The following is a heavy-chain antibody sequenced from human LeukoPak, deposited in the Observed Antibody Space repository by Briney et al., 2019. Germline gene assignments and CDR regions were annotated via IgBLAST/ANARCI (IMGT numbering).Heavy chain of an antibody. CDR3: AKDGKYYDFWSGYYSRSYYYYMDV. J-gene: IGHJ6*03. CDR1: RFTFSSYA. Sequence: PGGSLRLSCAASRFTFSSYAMSWVRQAPGKGLEWVSAISGSGGSTYYADSVKGRFTISRDNSKNTLYLQMNSLRAEDTAVYYCAKDGKYYDFWSGYYSRSYYYYMDVWGKGTTVTVSS. V-gene: IGHV3-23*01. D-gene: IGHD3-3*01. CDR2: ISGSGGST.